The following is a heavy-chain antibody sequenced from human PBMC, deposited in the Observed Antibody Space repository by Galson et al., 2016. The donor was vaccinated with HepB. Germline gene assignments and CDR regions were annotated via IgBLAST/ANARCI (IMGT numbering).Heavy chain of an antibody. CDR2: INLGGST. CDR1: GGSFSGYY. CDR3: ARQSVILYYFDS. J-gene: IGHJ4*02. Sequence: SETLSLTCTVSGGSFSGYYWTWIRQPPGESLEWIGEINLGGSTNYNPSLKSRVTISLDTSKNQFSLNLSSVTAADTAVYFCARQSVILYYFDSWGQGTLVTVSS. V-gene: IGHV4-34*01.